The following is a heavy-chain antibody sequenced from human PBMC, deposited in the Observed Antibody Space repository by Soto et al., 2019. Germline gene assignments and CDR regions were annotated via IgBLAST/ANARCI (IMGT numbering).Heavy chain of an antibody. Sequence: QVQLQESGPGLVKPSQTLSLTCTVSGGSISSGGYYWSWIRQHPGKGLEWIGYIYYSGSTYYNPSLKSRVTLSVDTSKIQFSLKLSSVPAADTAVYYCASSFDCSGGSCRDYWGQGTLVTVSS. CDR2: IYYSGST. CDR3: ASSFDCSGGSCRDY. V-gene: IGHV4-31*03. J-gene: IGHJ4*02. D-gene: IGHD2-15*01. CDR1: GGSISSGGYY.